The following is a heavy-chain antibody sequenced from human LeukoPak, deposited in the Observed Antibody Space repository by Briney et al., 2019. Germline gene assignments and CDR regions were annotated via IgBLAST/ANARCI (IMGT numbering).Heavy chain of an antibody. D-gene: IGHD3-10*01. CDR1: GGSISSSGDH. CDR3: ARTAYSGSFDY. Sequence: PSETLSLTCSVSGGSISSSGDHWGWIRQPPGKGLEWIGNIYYSGTTYYNPSLKSRVTISVDTSKNQFSLKLSSVTAADTAVYYCARTAYSGSFDYWGQGTLVTVSS. CDR2: IYYSGTT. J-gene: IGHJ4*02. V-gene: IGHV4-39*07.